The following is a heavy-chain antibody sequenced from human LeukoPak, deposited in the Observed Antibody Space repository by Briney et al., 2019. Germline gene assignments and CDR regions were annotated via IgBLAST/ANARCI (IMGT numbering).Heavy chain of an antibody. Sequence: GGSLRLSCAASRFSFSTYWMHWIRQAPGKGLVWVSRIEIDGSGRSYADSVKGRFTISRDNAKNTLFLQMNSLGDEDTAVYYCAREPSAVAGHFDYWGQGTLVTVTS. J-gene: IGHJ4*02. CDR2: IEIDGSGR. CDR3: AREPSAVAGHFDY. CDR1: RFSFSTYW. D-gene: IGHD6-19*01. V-gene: IGHV3-74*01.